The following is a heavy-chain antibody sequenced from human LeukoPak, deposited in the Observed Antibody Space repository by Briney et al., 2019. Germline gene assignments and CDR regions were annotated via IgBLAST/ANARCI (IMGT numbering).Heavy chain of an antibody. D-gene: IGHD3-9*01. Sequence: GGSLRLSCAASGFTFSSYDMHWVRQATGKGLEWVSAIGTAGDTYYPGSVKGRFTISRENAKNSLYLQMNSLRAGDAAVYYCARDRWYFDPDYGMDVWGQGTPVTVSS. V-gene: IGHV3-13*01. J-gene: IGHJ6*01. CDR2: IGTAGDT. CDR3: ARDRWYFDPDYGMDV. CDR1: GFTFSSYD.